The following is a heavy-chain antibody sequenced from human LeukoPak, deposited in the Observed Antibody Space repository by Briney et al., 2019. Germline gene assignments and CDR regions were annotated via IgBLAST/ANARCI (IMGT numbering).Heavy chain of an antibody. CDR1: GFTFSSYW. J-gene: IGHJ4*02. Sequence: GGSLRLSCAASGFTFSSYWMGWVRQAPGKGLEWVANIKQDGSEKYYVDSVKGRFTISRDNAKNSLYLQMNSLRAEDTAVYYCARVGSSSWKRYFDYWGQGTLVTVSS. CDR3: ARVGSSSWKRYFDY. CDR2: IKQDGSEK. V-gene: IGHV3-7*01. D-gene: IGHD6-13*01.